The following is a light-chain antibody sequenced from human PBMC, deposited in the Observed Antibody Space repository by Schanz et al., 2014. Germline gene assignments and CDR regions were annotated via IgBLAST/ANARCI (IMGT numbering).Light chain of an antibody. J-gene: IGLJ3*02. CDR3: CSYAGSSTSWV. CDR2: DVS. V-gene: IGLV2-14*01. CDR1: SSDVGGYNY. Sequence: QSALTQPASVSGSPGQSITISCTGSSSDVGGYNYVSWYQQHPGKAPKLMIYDVSNRPSGVSNRFSGSKSGNTASLTISGLQAEDEADYYCCSYAGSSTSWVFGGGTKLTVL.